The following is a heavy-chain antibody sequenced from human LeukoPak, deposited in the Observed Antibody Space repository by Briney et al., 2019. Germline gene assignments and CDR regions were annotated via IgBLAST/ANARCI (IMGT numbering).Heavy chain of an antibody. V-gene: IGHV4-59*01. CDR3: ARATLFDY. CDR2: IYYSGST. CDR1: GGSISSYY. Sequence: SETLSLTCTVSGGSISSYYWSWTRQPPGKGLEWIGYIYYSGSTNYNPSLKSRVTISVDTSKNQFSLKLSPVTAADTAVYYCARATLFDYWGQGTLVTVSS. J-gene: IGHJ4*02.